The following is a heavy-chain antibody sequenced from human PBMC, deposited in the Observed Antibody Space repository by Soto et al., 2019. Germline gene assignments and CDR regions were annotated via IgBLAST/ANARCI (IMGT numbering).Heavy chain of an antibody. Sequence: EVQLVESGGGLVQPGGSLRLSCAASGFTFSSYDMHWVRQATGKGLEWVSAIGTAGDTYYPGSVKGRFTISRENAKNSLYLQMNSLRAGDTAVYYCARGGSSGWYRNYYGMDVWGQGTTVTVSS. CDR2: IGTAGDT. CDR1: GFTFSSYD. J-gene: IGHJ6*02. V-gene: IGHV3-13*01. CDR3: ARGGSSGWYRNYYGMDV. D-gene: IGHD6-19*01.